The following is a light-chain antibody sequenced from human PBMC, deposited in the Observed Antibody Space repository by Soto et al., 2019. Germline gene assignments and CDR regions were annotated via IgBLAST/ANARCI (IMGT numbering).Light chain of an antibody. CDR2: DNN. Sequence: QSMRRQPPSVSAAPGQKVTISCSGTDSNIGKNYVSWYQQFPGTVPKVLIYDNNNRPSGIPDRFSGSKSGTSATLTISGLQAEDEADYYCCSYAGSSTLYVFGTGTKVTV. J-gene: IGLJ1*01. CDR1: DSNIGKNY. CDR3: CSYAGSSTLYV. V-gene: IGLV1-51*01.